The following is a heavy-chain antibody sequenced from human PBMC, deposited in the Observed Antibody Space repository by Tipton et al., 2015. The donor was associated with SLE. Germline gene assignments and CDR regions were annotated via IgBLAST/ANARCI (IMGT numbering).Heavy chain of an antibody. CDR3: ARERIEEHGGKENGIYP. D-gene: IGHD2-15*01. V-gene: IGHV4-34*01. J-gene: IGHJ5*02. CDR1: GGSFSGYY. CDR2: INHSGST. Sequence: TLSLTCAVYGGSFSGYYWSWLRQSPGKGLEWIGEINHSGSTNYNPSLKSRVTISVDRSNNQFSLNLSSVTAADTSVYYWARERIEEHGGKENGIYPWGQGTLITVSS.